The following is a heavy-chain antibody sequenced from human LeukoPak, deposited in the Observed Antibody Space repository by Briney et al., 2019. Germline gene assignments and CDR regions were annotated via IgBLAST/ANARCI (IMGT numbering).Heavy chain of an antibody. D-gene: IGHD2-21*02. Sequence: GASVKVSCKASGYTFSSYDISWVRQASGGRLEWLGWMNPNNGQKSYAQKLQARVTMTWNTSISTAYMELNNLRSDDTAVYFCARGLTDFYYYYYMDVWGKGTTVTVSS. CDR1: GYTFSSYD. V-gene: IGHV1-8*02. CDR2: MNPNNGQK. CDR3: ARGLTDFYYYYYMDV. J-gene: IGHJ6*03.